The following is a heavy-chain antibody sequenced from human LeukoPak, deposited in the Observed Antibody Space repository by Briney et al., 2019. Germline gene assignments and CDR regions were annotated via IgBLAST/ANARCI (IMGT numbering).Heavy chain of an antibody. D-gene: IGHD2-2*01. V-gene: IGHV1-18*01. CDR1: GYTFTSYG. CDR3: ARDHHPYCSSTSCYSLPSY. Sequence: ALVKVSCKASGYTFTSYGISWVRQAPGQGLEWMGWISAYNGNTNYAQKLQGRVTMTTDTSTSTAYMELRSLRSDDTAVYYCARDHHPYCSSTSCYSLPSYWGQGTLVTVSS. CDR2: ISAYNGNT. J-gene: IGHJ4*02.